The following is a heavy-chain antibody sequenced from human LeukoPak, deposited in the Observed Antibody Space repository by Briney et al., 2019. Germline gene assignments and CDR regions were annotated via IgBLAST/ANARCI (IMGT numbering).Heavy chain of an antibody. D-gene: IGHD3-22*01. CDR2: IYWDDDK. Sequence: SGPTLVNPTQTLTLTCTFSGFSLSTTRVGVGWIRQPPGKALEWLALIYWDDDKRYSPSLKSRLTITKDTSKDQVVLTMTNMDPVDTATYYCAHSYYDSGGCYYLFDYWGQGTLVTVSS. V-gene: IGHV2-5*02. J-gene: IGHJ4*02. CDR3: AHSYYDSGGCYYLFDY. CDR1: GFSLSTTRVG.